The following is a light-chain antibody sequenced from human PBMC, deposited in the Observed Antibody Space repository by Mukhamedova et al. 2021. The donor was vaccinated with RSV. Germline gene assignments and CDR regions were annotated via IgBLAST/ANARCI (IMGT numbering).Light chain of an antibody. V-gene: IGKV3-15*01. CDR3: QQYYSYPRT. J-gene: IGKJ1*01. CDR1: QSVSSN. CDR2: GAS. Sequence: GERATLSCRASQSVSSNLAWYQQKPGQAPRLLIYGASTRATGIPARFSGSGSGTDFTLTISCLQSEDFATYYCQQYYSYPRTFGQG.